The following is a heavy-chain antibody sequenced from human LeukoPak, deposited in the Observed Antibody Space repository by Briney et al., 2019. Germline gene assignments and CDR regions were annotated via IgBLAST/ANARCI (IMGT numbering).Heavy chain of an antibody. Sequence: PSETLSLTCAVYGGSFSGYYWSWIRQPPGKGLEWIGEINHSGSTNYNPSLKSRVTISVDTSKNQFSLKLSSVTAADTAVYYCARDRQDSSGRWPYAFDIWGQGTMVTVSS. V-gene: IGHV4-34*01. CDR1: GGSFSGYY. CDR3: ARDRQDSSGRWPYAFDI. CDR2: INHSGST. J-gene: IGHJ3*02. D-gene: IGHD3-22*01.